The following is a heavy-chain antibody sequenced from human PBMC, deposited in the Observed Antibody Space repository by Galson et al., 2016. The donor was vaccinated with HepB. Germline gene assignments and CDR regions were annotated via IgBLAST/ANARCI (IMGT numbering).Heavy chain of an antibody. CDR2: VFHSGST. V-gene: IGHV4-34*12. CDR1: GFTFNIFA. Sequence: LRLSCAASGFTFNIFAMHWVRQAPGKGLEWIGEVFHSGSTNYNPSLKSRVTISVDTSKNQFTLKMSSVTAADSAVYYYARTEFGEVGTTTSMVGYWGQGTLVTVSS. J-gene: IGHJ4*02. D-gene: IGHD1-26*01. CDR3: ARTEFGEVGTTTSMVGY.